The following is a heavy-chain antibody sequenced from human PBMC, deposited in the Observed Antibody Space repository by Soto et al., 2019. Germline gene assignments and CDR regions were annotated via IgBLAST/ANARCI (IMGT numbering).Heavy chain of an antibody. J-gene: IGHJ6*02. CDR1: GGSISSSNW. D-gene: IGHD2-21*02. Sequence: KTSETLSLTCAVSGGSISSSNWWSWVRQPPGKGLEWIGEIYHSGSTNYNPSLKSRVTISVDKSKNQFSLKLSSVTAADTAFYYCAREGALLFGGNSDYYSTMDVWGQGTTVTVSS. CDR2: IYHSGST. V-gene: IGHV4-4*02. CDR3: AREGALLFGGNSDYYSTMDV.